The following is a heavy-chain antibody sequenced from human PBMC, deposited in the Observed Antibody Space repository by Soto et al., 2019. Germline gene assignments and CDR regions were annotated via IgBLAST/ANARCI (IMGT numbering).Heavy chain of an antibody. CDR3: ARGIYCSSTSCYYYYMDV. J-gene: IGHJ6*03. D-gene: IGHD2-2*01. CDR2: MNPNSGNT. V-gene: IGHV1-8*01. Sequence: ASVKVSCKASGYTFTSYDINWVRQATGQGLEWMGWMNPNSGNTGYAQKFQGRVTMTRNTSISTAYMELSSLRSEDTAVYYCARGIYCSSTSCYYYYMDVWCKGTTVTVSS. CDR1: GYTFTSYD.